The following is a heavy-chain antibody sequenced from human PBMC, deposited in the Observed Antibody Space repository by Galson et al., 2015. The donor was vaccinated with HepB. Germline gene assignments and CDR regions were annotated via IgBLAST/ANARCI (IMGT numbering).Heavy chain of an antibody. J-gene: IGHJ6*02. CDR1: GYTFTSYG. Sequence: SVKVSCKASGYTFTSYGISWVRQAPGQGLEWMGWISTYNGNTNYAQKLQDRVTMTTDTSTSTAYMELRSLRSDDTAVYYCARRGLGSASSGVDLFYYDMDVWGQGTTVTVSS. CDR2: ISTYNGNT. D-gene: IGHD2-2*01. CDR3: ARRGLGSASSGVDLFYYDMDV. V-gene: IGHV1-18*01.